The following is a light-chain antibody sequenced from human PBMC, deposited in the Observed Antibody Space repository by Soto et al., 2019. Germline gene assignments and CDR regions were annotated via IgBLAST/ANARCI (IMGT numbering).Light chain of an antibody. J-gene: IGKJ4*01. CDR1: QSVSSW. V-gene: IGKV1-5*01. CDR3: QQYNSGST. CDR2: DAS. Sequence: DIQMAQSPSTLSASVGDRVTITCRASQSVSSWLAWYRQKPEKAPKLLIYDASNLESGVPSRFSGSGSGTKFTLTISSLQPDDFATYYCQQYNSGSTFGGGTKVEIK.